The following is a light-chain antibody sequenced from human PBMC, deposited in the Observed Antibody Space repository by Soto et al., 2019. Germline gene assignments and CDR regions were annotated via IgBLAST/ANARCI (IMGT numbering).Light chain of an antibody. Sequence: DIQMTQSPSSLSASVGDSVTITCRASQNINSYLNWYQQRPGKAPKLLIHDASILQSGVPSRFSGSGSGTEFVLTINSLQPEDIATIYCQQTYSTPWTFGQGTKVEIK. CDR1: QNINSY. CDR3: QQTYSTPWT. J-gene: IGKJ1*01. V-gene: IGKV1-39*01. CDR2: DAS.